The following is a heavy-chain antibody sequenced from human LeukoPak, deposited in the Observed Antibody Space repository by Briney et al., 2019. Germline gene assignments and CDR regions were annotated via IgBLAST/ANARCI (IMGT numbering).Heavy chain of an antibody. CDR3: ARAPYYYDSSGYS. CDR1: GGSISSYY. Sequence: SETLSLTCTVSGGSISSYYWSWIRQPPGKGLEWIGYIYYSGSTNYNPSLKSRVTIPVDTSKNQFSLKLSSVTAADTAVYYCARAPYYYDSSGYSWGQGTLVTVSS. CDR2: IYYSGST. J-gene: IGHJ5*02. D-gene: IGHD3-22*01. V-gene: IGHV4-59*12.